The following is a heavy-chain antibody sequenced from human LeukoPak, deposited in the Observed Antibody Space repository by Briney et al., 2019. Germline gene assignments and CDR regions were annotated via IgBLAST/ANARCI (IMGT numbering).Heavy chain of an antibody. CDR3: ARDHGHKSVDY. J-gene: IGHJ4*02. CDR1: GYTFSSYG. Sequence: ASVKVSCKASGYTFSSYGISWLRQAPGQGLEWMGWISAYNGDTNYAQKFQGRVTMTTDTSTSTLYMEERSLRSDDTAVYYCARDHGHKSVDYWGQGTLVIVSS. D-gene: IGHD2-21*01. V-gene: IGHV1-18*01. CDR2: ISAYNGDT.